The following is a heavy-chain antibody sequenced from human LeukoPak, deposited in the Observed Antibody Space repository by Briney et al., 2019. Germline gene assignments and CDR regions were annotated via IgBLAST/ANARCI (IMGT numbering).Heavy chain of an antibody. V-gene: IGHV3-21*01. D-gene: IGHD6-13*01. J-gene: IGHJ4*02. CDR1: GFTFSSYS. Sequence: PGGSLRLSCAASGFTFSSYSMNWVRQAPGKGLEWVSSISSSSSYIYYADSVKGRFTISRDNAKNSLYLQMNSLRAEDTAVYYCARGMEKQQLVPLLRGLFDYWGQGTLVTVSS. CDR2: ISSSSSYI. CDR3: ARGMEKQQLVPLLRGLFDY.